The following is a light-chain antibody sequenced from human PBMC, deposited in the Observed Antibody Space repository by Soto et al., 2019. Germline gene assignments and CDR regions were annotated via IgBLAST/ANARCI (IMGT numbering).Light chain of an antibody. CDR3: QVWDSSSACV. CDR2: YDN. Sequence: SYELTQPPSVSVAPGETARITCGGDNIGRKAVHWYQQRPGQAPLLVIYYDNGRPSGIPERFSGSNSGNTATLTISRVEAGDEADYYCQVWDSSSACVFGTGTKLTVL. V-gene: IGLV3-21*04. J-gene: IGLJ1*01. CDR1: NIGRKA.